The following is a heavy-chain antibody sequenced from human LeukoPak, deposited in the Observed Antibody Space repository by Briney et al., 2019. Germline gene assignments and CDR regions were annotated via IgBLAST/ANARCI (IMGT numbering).Heavy chain of an antibody. Sequence: GPLRFSCEASGFTSSSYAMHWVRQAPGKGLEWVAVISYDGSNKYYAAPVRGRATISRDNSKNTLYLQMNSLRAQDPAVYYCARDRLPITMVRVVTIDYWGQGTLVTVSS. CDR1: GFTSSSYA. D-gene: IGHD3-10*01. CDR2: ISYDGSNK. CDR3: ARDRLPITMVRVVTIDY. V-gene: IGHV3-30*04. J-gene: IGHJ4*02.